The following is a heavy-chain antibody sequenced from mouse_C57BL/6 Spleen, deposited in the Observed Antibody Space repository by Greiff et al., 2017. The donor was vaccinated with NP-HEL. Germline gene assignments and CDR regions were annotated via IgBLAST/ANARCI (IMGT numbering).Heavy chain of an antibody. J-gene: IGHJ2*01. CDR3: ARYGYRPYYFDY. D-gene: IGHD2-2*01. Sequence: VQLQQSGAELVRPGASVKLSCKASGYTFTDYYINWVKQRPGQGLEWIARIYPGSGNTYYNEKFKGKATLTAEKSSSTAYMQLSSLTSEDSAVYFCARYGYRPYYFDYWGQGTTLTVSS. CDR1: GYTFTDYY. V-gene: IGHV1-76*01. CDR2: IYPGSGNT.